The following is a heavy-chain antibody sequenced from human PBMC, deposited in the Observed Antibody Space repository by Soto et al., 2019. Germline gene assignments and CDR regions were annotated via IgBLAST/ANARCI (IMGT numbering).Heavy chain of an antibody. V-gene: IGHV4-59*01. D-gene: IGHD4-17*01. CDR2: IYYSGST. CDR1: GGSISSYY. Sequence: SETLSLTCTVSGGSISSYYWSWIRQPPGKGLEWIGYIYYSGSTNYNPSLKSRVTISVDTSKNQFSLKLSSVTAADTAVYYCARDFKPYGDGPYFDSXGQGTLVTVSS. J-gene: IGHJ4*02. CDR3: ARDFKPYGDGPYFDS.